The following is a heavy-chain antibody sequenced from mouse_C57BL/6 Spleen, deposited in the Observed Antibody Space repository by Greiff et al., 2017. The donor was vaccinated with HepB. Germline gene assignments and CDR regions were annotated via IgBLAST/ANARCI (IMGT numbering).Heavy chain of an antibody. CDR2: IHPNSGST. V-gene: IGHV1-64*01. J-gene: IGHJ4*01. CDR3: ASMHYGIYYAMDY. CDR1: GYTFTSYW. Sequence: QVQLQQPGAELVKPGASVKLSCKASGYTFTSYWMHWVKQRPGQGLEWIGMIHPNSGSTNYNEKFKSKATLTVDKSSSTAYMQLSSLTSEDSAVYYCASMHYGIYYAMDYWGQGTSVTVSS. D-gene: IGHD1-1*01.